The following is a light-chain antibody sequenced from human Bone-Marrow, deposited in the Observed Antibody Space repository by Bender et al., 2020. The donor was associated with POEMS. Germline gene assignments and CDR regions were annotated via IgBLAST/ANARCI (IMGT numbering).Light chain of an antibody. V-gene: IGLV2-14*01. CDR2: DVL. CDR3: SSYTSSSTLVV. Sequence: QSVLTQPPSASGTPGQRVTISCSGSNSNIGTNAVNWYQQHPGKAPKLMIYDVLNRPSGVSNRFSGSKSGNTASLTISGLQAEDEADYYCSSYTSSSTLVVFGGGTKLTVL. J-gene: IGLJ2*01. CDR1: NSNIGTNA.